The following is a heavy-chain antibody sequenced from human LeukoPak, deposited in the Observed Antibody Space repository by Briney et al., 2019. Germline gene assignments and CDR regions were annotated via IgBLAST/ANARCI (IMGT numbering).Heavy chain of an antibody. D-gene: IGHD2/OR15-2a*01. V-gene: IGHV3-74*01. Sequence: GGSLRLSCAASGFTFSSYWMHWVRQAPGKGLVWVSRINSDGSSTSYADSVKGRFTTSRDNAKNTLYLQTNSLRAEDTAVYYCARDRPLLAFDMWGQGTMVTVSS. CDR3: ARDRPLLAFDM. CDR1: GFTFSSYW. J-gene: IGHJ3*02. CDR2: INSDGSST.